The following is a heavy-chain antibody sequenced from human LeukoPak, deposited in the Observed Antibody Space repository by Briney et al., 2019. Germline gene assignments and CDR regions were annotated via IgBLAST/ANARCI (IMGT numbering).Heavy chain of an antibody. D-gene: IGHD6-6*01. CDR2: INHSGST. J-gene: IGHJ4*02. CDR3: ARVRRPDY. Sequence: PSETLSLTCAVYGGSFSGCYWSWIRQPPGKGLEWIGEINHSGSTNYNPSLKSRVTISVDTSKNQFSLKLSSVTAADTAVYYCARVRRPDYWGQGTLVTVSS. V-gene: IGHV4-34*01. CDR1: GGSFSGCY.